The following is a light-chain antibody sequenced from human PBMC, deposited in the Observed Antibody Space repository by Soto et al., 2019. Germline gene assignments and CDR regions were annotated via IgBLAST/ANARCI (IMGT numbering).Light chain of an antibody. V-gene: IGKV3-15*01. CDR3: QEYNDWPPLT. CDR2: GAS. CDR1: QSVRSN. Sequence: EIVMTQSPATLSVSPGERATLSCRASQSVRSNLAWYQQKPGQAPRLLIYGASTRATGIPARFSGSGSGTEFALTISSLQSEDFAVYYCQEYNDWPPLTFGQGTRVEI. J-gene: IGKJ1*01.